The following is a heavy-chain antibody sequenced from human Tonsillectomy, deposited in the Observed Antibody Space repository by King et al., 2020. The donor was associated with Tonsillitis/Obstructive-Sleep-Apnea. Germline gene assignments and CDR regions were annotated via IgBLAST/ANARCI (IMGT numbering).Heavy chain of an antibody. D-gene: IGHD2-2*01. CDR2: IFYSGST. J-gene: IGHJ6*03. CDR1: GGSISSYY. V-gene: IGHV4-59*01. Sequence: QLQESGPGLVKPSETLSLTCTVSGGSISSYYWSWIRQPPGKGLEWIGYIFYSGSTDSNPSLKSRVTISVETAKNPFSLKLSAVTAADTAVYYCARDHCSSTSCYGNYYYMDVWGKGTTVTVSS. CDR3: ARDHCSSTSCYGNYYYMDV.